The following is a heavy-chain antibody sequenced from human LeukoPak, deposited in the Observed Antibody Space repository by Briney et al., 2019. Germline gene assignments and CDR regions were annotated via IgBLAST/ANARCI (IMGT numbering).Heavy chain of an antibody. CDR1: GFTFNDYG. Sequence: GGSLRLSCAVSGFTFNDYGMSWVRQAPGKGLEWVSGINWNGGSTGYADSVKGRFTISRDNAKKSVYLKMNSLRGEDTALYYCARDYCGGDCYPFDYWGQGTLVTVSS. CDR2: INWNGGST. D-gene: IGHD2-21*02. J-gene: IGHJ4*02. V-gene: IGHV3-20*04. CDR3: ARDYCGGDCYPFDY.